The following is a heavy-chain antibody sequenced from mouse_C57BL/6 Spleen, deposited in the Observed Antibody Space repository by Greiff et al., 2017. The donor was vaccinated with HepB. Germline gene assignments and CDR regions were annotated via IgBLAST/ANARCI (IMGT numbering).Heavy chain of an antibody. J-gene: IGHJ2*01. CDR1: GYTFTSYW. V-gene: IGHV1-61*01. CDR3: ARSGPSTHYDY. Sequence: QVQLQQPGAELVRPGPSVKLSCKASGYTFTSYWMDWVKQRPGQGLEWIGNIYPSDSETHYNQKFKDKATFTVDKSSSTAYMQLSSLTSEDSAVYYCARSGPSTHYDYWGQGTTLTVSS. CDR2: IYPSDSET. D-gene: IGHD2-1*01.